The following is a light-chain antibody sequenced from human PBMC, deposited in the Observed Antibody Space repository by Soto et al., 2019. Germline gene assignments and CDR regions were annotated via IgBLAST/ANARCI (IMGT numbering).Light chain of an antibody. CDR3: QQYYNWPPFT. Sequence: EIVMTQSPGTLSVSPGERATLSCRTSQNIRSNLAWYQQKPGQAPRLLIYETSIRAPGIPARFSGSGSGTELTLTISSLQSEDFAVYHCQQYYNWPPFTFGPGTKVDIK. J-gene: IGKJ3*01. CDR2: ETS. CDR1: QNIRSN. V-gene: IGKV3-15*01.